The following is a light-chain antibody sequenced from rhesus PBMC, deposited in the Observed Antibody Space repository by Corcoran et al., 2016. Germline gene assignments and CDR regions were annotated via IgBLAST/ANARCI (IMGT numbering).Light chain of an antibody. CDR2: AAY. Sequence: DIQMTQSPSSLSASIGDRVIVTCRASQGINKELSWYQQKPGKAFTLLIYAAYSLQTGVSSRFSGSGSGTDFTLTMSSLQPDDFATCYCQQSYNAPCSFGQGTKVEVE. J-gene: IGKJ2*01. CDR3: QQSYNAPCS. CDR1: QGINKE. V-gene: IGKV1-94*01.